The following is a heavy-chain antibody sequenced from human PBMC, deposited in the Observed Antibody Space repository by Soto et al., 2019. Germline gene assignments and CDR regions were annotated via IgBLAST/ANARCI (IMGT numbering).Heavy chain of an antibody. CDR1: GFTFSSYG. CDR3: ARLYCSASSCYSAGAFDI. V-gene: IGHV3-33*01. D-gene: IGHD2-15*01. Sequence: QVQLVESGGGVVQPGRSLRLSCAASGFTFSSYGMHWVRQAPGKGLEWVALIWFDGSDKYYTESVKGRFTISRDNSKSTLYLQMNSLRAEDTAEYYSARLYCSASSCYSAGAFDIRGQGTMVTVSS. J-gene: IGHJ3*02. CDR2: IWFDGSDK.